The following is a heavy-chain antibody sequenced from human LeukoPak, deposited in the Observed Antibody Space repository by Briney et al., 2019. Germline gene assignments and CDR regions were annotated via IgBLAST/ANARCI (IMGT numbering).Heavy chain of an antibody. D-gene: IGHD3-3*01. Sequence: PGGSLRLSCAASGFTFSSYAMSWVRQAPGKGLEWVSAISGSGGSTYYADSVKGRFTISRDNSKNTLYLQMNSLRAEDTAVYYCAKALLYDFWSGYQDFDYWGQGTLVTVSS. CDR1: GFTFSSYA. CDR2: ISGSGGST. J-gene: IGHJ4*02. V-gene: IGHV3-23*01. CDR3: AKALLYDFWSGYQDFDY.